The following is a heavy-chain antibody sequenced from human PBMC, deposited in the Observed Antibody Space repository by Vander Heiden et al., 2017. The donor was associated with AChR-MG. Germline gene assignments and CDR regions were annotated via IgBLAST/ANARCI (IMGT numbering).Heavy chain of an antibody. CDR2: VIPMLHTA. CDR1: GDTFSTYT. Sequence: QVQLVQSGTEVKKPGSSVKISCKASGDTFSTYTFSWVRQAPGQGLEWMGGVIPMLHTANYAQNFQGRVTITADKSTSTVYMELSSLRSEDTAVYYCARTTYRLLKGGFGEFDYWGQGTLVTVSS. J-gene: IGHJ4*02. CDR3: ARTTYRLLKGGFGEFDY. V-gene: IGHV1-69*06. D-gene: IGHD1-1*01.